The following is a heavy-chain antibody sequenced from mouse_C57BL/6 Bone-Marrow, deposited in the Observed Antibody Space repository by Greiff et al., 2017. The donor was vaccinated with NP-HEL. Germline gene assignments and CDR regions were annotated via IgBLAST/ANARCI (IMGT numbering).Heavy chain of an antibody. CDR1: GYTFTSYW. Sequence: QVQLQQPGAELVKPGASVKLSCKASGYTFTSYWMQWVKQRPGQGLEWIGEIDPSDSYTNYNQKFKGKATLTVDTSSSTAYMQLSSLTSEDSAVYYCAGGYGSFDYWGKGTTLTVSS. CDR3: AGGYGSFDY. V-gene: IGHV1-50*01. J-gene: IGHJ2*01. CDR2: IDPSDSYT. D-gene: IGHD2-10*02.